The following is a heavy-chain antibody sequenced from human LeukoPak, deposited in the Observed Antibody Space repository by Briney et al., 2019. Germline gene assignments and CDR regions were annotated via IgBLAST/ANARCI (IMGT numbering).Heavy chain of an antibody. J-gene: IGHJ4*01. CDR3: ATESHRYYEIWSGYSGN. D-gene: IGHD3-3*01. V-gene: IGHV3-11*01. CDR2: ISNSGYTM. Sequence: GGSLRLSCVASGFNLSDYYMNWIRQALGKRPEWVSFISNSGYTMYYSDSVKGRFTISRDNAKNSLFLQMNSLRAEDTAVYYCATESHRYYEIWSGYSGNWGQGTLVTVSS. CDR1: GFNLSDYY.